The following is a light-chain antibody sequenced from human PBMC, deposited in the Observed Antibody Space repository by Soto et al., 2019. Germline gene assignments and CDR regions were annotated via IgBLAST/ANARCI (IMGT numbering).Light chain of an antibody. V-gene: IGKV3-15*01. CDR1: QSVNSN. Sequence: EIVMTQSPATLSVSPGERATLSCRASQSVNSNLAWYQQKPGHSPRLLIYGASTRVTGIPARFSGSGSGTEFTLTISSLQSEDFAIYYCQQHNSWPPVFGQVTKLEIK. CDR3: QQHNSWPPV. J-gene: IGKJ2*01. CDR2: GAS.